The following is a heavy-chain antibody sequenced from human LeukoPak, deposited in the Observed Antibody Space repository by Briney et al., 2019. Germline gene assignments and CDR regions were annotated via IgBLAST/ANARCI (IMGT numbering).Heavy chain of an antibody. CDR1: GFTFSSYA. J-gene: IGHJ4*02. CDR3: ARETVVVVAATPFDYYDSSGPFDY. D-gene: IGHD2-15*01. V-gene: IGHV3-30*04. Sequence: PGGSLRLSCAASGFTFSSYAMHWVRQAPGKGLEWVAVISYDGSNKYYADSVKGRFTISRDNSKNTLYLQMNSLRAEDTAVYYCARETVVVVAATPFDYYDSSGPFDYWGQGTLVTVSS. CDR2: ISYDGSNK.